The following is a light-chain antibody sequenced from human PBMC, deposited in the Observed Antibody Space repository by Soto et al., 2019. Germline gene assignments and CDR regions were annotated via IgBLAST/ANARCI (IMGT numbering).Light chain of an antibody. V-gene: IGLV1-44*01. CDR1: SSNIGSKT. CDR3: SSWVDSLNGYV. Sequence: VLTQPPSASGTPGQRVTISCSGSSSNIGSKTVNWYQQLPGTVPKLLIYNSYQRPSGVPDRFSASKSGTSASLAISGLQSEDEADYSCSSWVDSLNGYVFGSGTKVTVL. CDR2: NSY. J-gene: IGLJ1*01.